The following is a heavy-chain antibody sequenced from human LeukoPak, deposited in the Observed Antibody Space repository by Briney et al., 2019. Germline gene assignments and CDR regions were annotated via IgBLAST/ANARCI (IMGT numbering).Heavy chain of an antibody. V-gene: IGHV4-59*01. CDR2: IHYNGTI. CDR1: GASITSYY. CDR3: AGAPNQHYFDY. J-gene: IGHJ4*02. Sequence: SETLSLTCTVTGASITSYYWKWIRQPPGKGLEYIGHIHYNGTIDYHPSLNSRVPMSVDTSKTQFSLRLISVTASDTAVYFCAGAPNQHYFDYWGQGSLVAVSS.